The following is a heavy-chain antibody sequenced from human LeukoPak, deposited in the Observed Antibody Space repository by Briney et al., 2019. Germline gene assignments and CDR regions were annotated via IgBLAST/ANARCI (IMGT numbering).Heavy chain of an antibody. CDR1: GYTFTSYD. Sequence: ASVKVSCKASGYTFTSYDINWVRQATGQGLEWMGWMNPNCGNTGYAQKFQGRVTMTRNTSISTAYMELSSLRSEDTAVYYCAVNYYDSSGLTLFRYWGQGTLVTVSS. V-gene: IGHV1-8*01. D-gene: IGHD3-22*01. CDR3: AVNYYDSSGLTLFRY. CDR2: MNPNCGNT. J-gene: IGHJ4*02.